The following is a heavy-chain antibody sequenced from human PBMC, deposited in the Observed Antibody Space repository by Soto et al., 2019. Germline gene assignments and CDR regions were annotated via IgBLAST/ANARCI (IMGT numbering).Heavy chain of an antibody. V-gene: IGHV2-5*02. D-gene: IGHD4-17*01. CDR2: IYWDDDK. CDR1: GLSLSSYGMG. CDR3: AHAGDYDLLTFDH. Sequence: QITLKESGPTLVRPAQTLTLTCGFSGLSLSSYGMGVAWIRQPPGKALEWLALIYWDDDKRYSPSLKDRLAISKDTSSNQVVLTITNMDPGDTATYFCAHAGDYDLLTFDHWGPGTLVIVSS. J-gene: IGHJ4*02.